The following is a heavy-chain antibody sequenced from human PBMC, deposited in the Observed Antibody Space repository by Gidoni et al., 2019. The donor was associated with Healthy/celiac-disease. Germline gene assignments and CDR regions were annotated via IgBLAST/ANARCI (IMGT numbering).Heavy chain of an antibody. D-gene: IGHD3-9*01. J-gene: IGHJ6*02. V-gene: IGHV3-23*01. CDR3: ATLDLYYYYYGMDV. CDR1: GLTLSSYA. CDR2: ISGSGGST. Sequence: EVQLLEAGGGLVQPGGSLRLSCAASGLTLSSYAMSWHRQAPGKGLEWVSAISGSGGSTYYADSVKGRFTISRDNSKNTLYLQMNSLRAEDTAVYYCATLDLYYYYYGMDVWGQGTTVTVSS.